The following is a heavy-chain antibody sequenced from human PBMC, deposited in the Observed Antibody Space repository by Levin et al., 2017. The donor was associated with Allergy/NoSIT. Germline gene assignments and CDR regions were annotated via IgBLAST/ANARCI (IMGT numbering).Heavy chain of an antibody. CDR2: IYYSGST. Sequence: PSQTLSLTCTVSGGSISSYYWSWIRQPPGKGLEWIGYIYYSGSTNYNPSLKSRVTISVDTSKNQFSLKLSSVTAADTAVYYCARGGSSGWYPYYYYDYGMDGWGQGTTVTVSS. CDR3: ARGGSSGWYPYYYYDYGMDG. J-gene: IGHJ6*02. D-gene: IGHD6-19*01. V-gene: IGHV4-59*01. CDR1: GGSISSYY.